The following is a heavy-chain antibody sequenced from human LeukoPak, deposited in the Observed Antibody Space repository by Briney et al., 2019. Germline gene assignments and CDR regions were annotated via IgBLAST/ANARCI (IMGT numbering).Heavy chain of an antibody. CDR3: ASWGGGYMPPYYFDY. CDR1: GFTFSSYA. J-gene: IGHJ4*02. V-gene: IGHV3-30-3*01. CDR2: KSYDGSNK. D-gene: IGHD5-24*01. Sequence: PGRSLRLSCAASGFTFSSYAMHWVRQAPGKGLEWVAVKSYDGSNKYYADSVKGRFTISRDNSKNTLYLQMNSLRAEDTAVYYCASWGGGYMPPYYFDYWGQGTLVTVSS.